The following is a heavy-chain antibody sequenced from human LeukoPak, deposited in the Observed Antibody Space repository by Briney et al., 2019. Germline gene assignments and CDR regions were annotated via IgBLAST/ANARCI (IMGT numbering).Heavy chain of an antibody. J-gene: IGHJ4*02. D-gene: IGHD2-15*01. CDR2: INPNSGGT. V-gene: IGHV1-2*02. CDR3: ARVSVAATPFDY. Sequence: GASVKSSCKASGYTFTGYYMHWVRQAPGQGLEWMGWINPNSGGTNYAQKFQGRVTMTRDTSISTAYMELSRLRSDDTAVYYCARVSVAATPFDYWGQGTLVTVSS. CDR1: GYTFTGYY.